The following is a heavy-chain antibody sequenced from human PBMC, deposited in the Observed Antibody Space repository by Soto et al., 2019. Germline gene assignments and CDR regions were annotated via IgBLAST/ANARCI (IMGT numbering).Heavy chain of an antibody. D-gene: IGHD6-19*01. CDR1: GYTFTSYG. CDR3: ARDKISSGWYDRDAFDI. CDR2: ISAYNGNT. V-gene: IGHV1-18*04. Sequence: QVQLVQSGAEVKKPGASVKVSCKASGYTFTSYGISWVRQAPGQGLEWMGWISAYNGNTNYAQKLQGRVTMTTDTSTSTAYMELRSLRADDTAVYYCARDKISSGWYDRDAFDIWGQGTMVTVSS. J-gene: IGHJ3*02.